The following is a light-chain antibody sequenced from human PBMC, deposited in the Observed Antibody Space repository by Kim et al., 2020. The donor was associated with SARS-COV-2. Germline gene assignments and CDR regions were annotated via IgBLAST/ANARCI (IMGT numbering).Light chain of an antibody. Sequence: SGAPGQTASITCAGDKLGDKYVCWYQQKPGQSPVVVIYEDSKRPSGIPERFSGSNSGNTATLTISGTQAMDEADYYCQAWDSSTGVFGGGTQLTVL. CDR2: EDS. V-gene: IGLV3-1*01. CDR3: QAWDSSTGV. CDR1: KLGDKY. J-gene: IGLJ3*02.